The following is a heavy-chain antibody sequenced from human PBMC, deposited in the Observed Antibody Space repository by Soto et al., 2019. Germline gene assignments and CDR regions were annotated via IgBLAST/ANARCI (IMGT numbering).Heavy chain of an antibody. CDR1: GGSISSYY. Sequence: SETLSLTCTVSGGSISSYYWSWIRQPPGKGLEWIGYIYYSGSTNYNPSLKRRVTISVDTSKNQISLKLSSVTAADTAVYYCARDRVQSYLSLGYYYYGMDVWGQGTTVTVSS. D-gene: IGHD1-26*01. CDR3: ARDRVQSYLSLGYYYYGMDV. CDR2: IYYSGST. V-gene: IGHV4-59*01. J-gene: IGHJ6*02.